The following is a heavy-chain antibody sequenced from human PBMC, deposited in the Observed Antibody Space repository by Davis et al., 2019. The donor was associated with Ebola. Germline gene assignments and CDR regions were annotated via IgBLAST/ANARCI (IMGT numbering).Heavy chain of an antibody. CDR2: IYYSGST. V-gene: IGHV4-61*05. CDR1: GGSISSSSYY. J-gene: IGHJ6*02. D-gene: IGHD3-3*01. CDR3: ARRGDFWSGYGMDV. Sequence: PSETLSLTCAVYGGSISSSSYYWSWIRQSPGKGLEWIGYIYYSGSTNYNPSLKSRVTISVDTSKNQFSLKLSSVTAADTAVYYCARRGDFWSGYGMDVWGQGTTVTVSS.